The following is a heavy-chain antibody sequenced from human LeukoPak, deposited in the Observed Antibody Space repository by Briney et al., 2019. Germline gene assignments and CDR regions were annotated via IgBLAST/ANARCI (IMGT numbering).Heavy chain of an antibody. CDR1: GGSISSSSYY. CDR3: AREVVTENYFDY. Sequence: PSETLSLTCTVSGGSISSSSYYWGWIRQPPGKGLEWIGYIYYSGSTNYNPSLKSRVTISVDTSKNQFSLKLSSVTAADTAVYYCAREVVTENYFDYWGQGTLVTVSS. V-gene: IGHV4-61*01. CDR2: IYYSGST. D-gene: IGHD2-21*02. J-gene: IGHJ4*02.